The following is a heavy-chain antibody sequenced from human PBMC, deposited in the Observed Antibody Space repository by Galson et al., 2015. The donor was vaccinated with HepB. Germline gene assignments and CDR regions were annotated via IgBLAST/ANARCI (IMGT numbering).Heavy chain of an antibody. CDR2: TYYRSKWYN. CDR1: GDSVSSNSAA. J-gene: IGHJ4*02. V-gene: IGHV6-1*01. D-gene: IGHD6-13*01. Sequence: CAISGDSVSSNSAAWNWIRQSPSRGLEWLGRTYYRSKWYNDYAVSVKSRITINPDTSKNQFSLQLNSVTPEDTAVYYCARDWIWGIAAAGFFGYWGQGTLVTVSS. CDR3: ARDWIWGIAAAGFFGY.